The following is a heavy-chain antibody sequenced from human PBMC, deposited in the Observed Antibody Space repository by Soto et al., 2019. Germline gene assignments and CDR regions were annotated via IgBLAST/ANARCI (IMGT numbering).Heavy chain of an antibody. Sequence: QVQLVQSGAEVKKPGASVKVSCKASGYTFTGYYMHWVRQAPGQGLEWMGWINPNSGGTNYAQKFQGWDTMTRDTSISTAYMELSRLRSDDTAVYYCAATYYYDSSGSTHAFDIWGQGTMVTVSS. CDR3: AATYYYDSSGSTHAFDI. V-gene: IGHV1-2*04. CDR2: INPNSGGT. J-gene: IGHJ3*02. D-gene: IGHD3-22*01. CDR1: GYTFTGYY.